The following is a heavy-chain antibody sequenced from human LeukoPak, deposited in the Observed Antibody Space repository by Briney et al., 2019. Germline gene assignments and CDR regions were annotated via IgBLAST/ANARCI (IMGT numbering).Heavy chain of an antibody. Sequence: PSETLSLTCTVSGGSISSYYWSWIWQPPGKGLEWIGYIYYSGSTNYNPSLKSRVTISVDTSKNQFSLKLSSVTAADTAVYYCARLTFRDEPIDYWGQGTLVTVSS. CDR1: GGSISSYY. D-gene: IGHD2/OR15-2a*01. CDR2: IYYSGST. V-gene: IGHV4-59*08. CDR3: ARLTFRDEPIDY. J-gene: IGHJ4*02.